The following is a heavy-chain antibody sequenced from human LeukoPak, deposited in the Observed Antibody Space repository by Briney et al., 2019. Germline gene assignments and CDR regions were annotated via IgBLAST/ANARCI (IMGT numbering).Heavy chain of an antibody. Sequence: PSETLSLTCTVSGGSISSGGYYWSWIRQHPGKGLEWIGYIYYSGSTYYNPSLKSRVTISVDTSKNQFSLKLSSVTAADTAAYYCARDREPNWYFDLWGRGTLVTVSS. CDR3: ARDREPNWYFDL. V-gene: IGHV4-31*03. CDR2: IYYSGST. J-gene: IGHJ2*01. CDR1: GGSISSGGYY.